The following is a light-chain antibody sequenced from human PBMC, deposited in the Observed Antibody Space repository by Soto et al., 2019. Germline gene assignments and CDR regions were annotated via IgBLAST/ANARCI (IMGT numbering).Light chain of an antibody. J-gene: IGKJ2*01. V-gene: IGKV2-24*01. CDR2: KVS. Sequence: DIVMPQTTLSSPVTFAQPPSISCRSSQSLIHSDGNTYVSWLQQRPGQPPRLLIYKVSNRFSGVPDRFSGSGAGTDFTLKISRVEAEDVGVYYCMQATQFRPYTFGQGTKLEIK. CDR3: MQATQFRPYT. CDR1: QSLIHSDGNTY.